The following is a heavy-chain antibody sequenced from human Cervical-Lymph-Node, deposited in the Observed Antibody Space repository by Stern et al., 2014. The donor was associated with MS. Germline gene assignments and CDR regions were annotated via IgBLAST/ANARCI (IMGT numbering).Heavy chain of an antibody. D-gene: IGHD1-26*01. CDR1: GYTFTSYG. V-gene: IGHV1-18*01. J-gene: IGHJ4*02. Sequence: DQLVESGAEVKKPGASVKVSCKASGYTFTSYGLSWVRQAPGQGLEWLGWMSAYNGNPNYAQKLQGRVTMTTDTSTSTAYMELRSLRSDDTAVYYCARAAQYSGSYGYYWGQGTLVTVSS. CDR2: MSAYNGNP. CDR3: ARAAQYSGSYGYY.